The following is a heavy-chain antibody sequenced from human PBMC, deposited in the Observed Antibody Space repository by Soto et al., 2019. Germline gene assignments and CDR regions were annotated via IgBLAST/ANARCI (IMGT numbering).Heavy chain of an antibody. Sequence: SETLSLTCAVSGGSISSGGYSWSWIRQPPGKGLEWIGYIYHSGSTYYNPSLKSRVTISVDRSKNQFSLKLNSVTAADTAVYYCVHASGWFDYWGQGTLVTVSS. D-gene: IGHD6-19*01. CDR3: VHASGWFDY. CDR1: GGSISSGGYS. CDR2: IYHSGST. J-gene: IGHJ4*02. V-gene: IGHV4-30-2*02.